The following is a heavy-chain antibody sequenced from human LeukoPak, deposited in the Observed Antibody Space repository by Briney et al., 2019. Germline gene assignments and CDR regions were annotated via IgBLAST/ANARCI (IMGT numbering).Heavy chain of an antibody. CDR2: IYYSGST. D-gene: IGHD6-13*01. CDR3: ASLYSSSWYNWFDP. J-gene: IGHJ5*02. V-gene: IGHV4-31*03. CDR1: GGSISSGGYY. Sequence: PSETLSLTCTVSGGSISSGGYYWSWIRQHPGKGLEWIGYIYYSGSTYYNPSPKSRVTISVDTSKNQFSLKLSSVTAADTAVYYCASLYSSSWYNWFDPWGQGTLVTVSS.